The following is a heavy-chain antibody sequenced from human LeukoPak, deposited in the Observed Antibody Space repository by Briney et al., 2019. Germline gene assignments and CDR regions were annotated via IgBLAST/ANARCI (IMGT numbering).Heavy chain of an antibody. Sequence: GGSLRLSCAASGFTFSSYAMHWVRQAPGKGLEWVAVISYDGSNKYYADSVKGRFTISRDNSKNTLYLQMNSLRAEDTAVYYCARDSYEYYDSSGYYPHWGQGTLVTVSS. CDR3: ARDSYEYYDSSGYYPH. CDR1: GFTFSSYA. J-gene: IGHJ4*02. V-gene: IGHV3-30-3*01. D-gene: IGHD3-22*01. CDR2: ISYDGSNK.